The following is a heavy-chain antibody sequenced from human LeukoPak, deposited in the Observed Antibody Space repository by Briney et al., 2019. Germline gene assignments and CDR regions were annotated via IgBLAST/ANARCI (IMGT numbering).Heavy chain of an antibody. J-gene: IGHJ4*02. CDR1: GYTFTSYD. CDR3: ARARTEYDYVWGSYRLEYYFDY. D-gene: IGHD3-16*02. CDR2: MNPNSGNT. V-gene: IGHV1-8*03. Sequence: GASVKVSCKASGYTFTSYDINWVRQATGQGLEWMGWMNPNSGNTGCAQKFQGRVTITRNTSISTAYMELSSLRSEDTAVYYCARARTEYDYVWGSYRLEYYFDYWGQGTLVTVSS.